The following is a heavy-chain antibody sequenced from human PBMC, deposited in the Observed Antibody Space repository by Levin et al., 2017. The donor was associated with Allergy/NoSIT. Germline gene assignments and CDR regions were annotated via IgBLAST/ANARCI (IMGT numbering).Heavy chain of an antibody. J-gene: IGHJ6*02. CDR3: ARGVKEIFGVVMMGCYYGMDV. D-gene: IGHD3-3*01. Sequence: PGGSLRLSCAASGFTFSSYSMNWVRQAPGKGLEWVSYISSSSSTIYYADSVKGRFTISRDNAKNSLYLQMNSLRAEDTAVYYCARGVKEIFGVVMMGCYYGMDVWGQGTTVTVSS. CDR1: GFTFSSYS. V-gene: IGHV3-48*01. CDR2: ISSSSSTI.